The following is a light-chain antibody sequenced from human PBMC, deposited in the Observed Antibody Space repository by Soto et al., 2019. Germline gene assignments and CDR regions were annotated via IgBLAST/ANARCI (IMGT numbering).Light chain of an antibody. CDR1: PSVSSSY. CDR2: GAS. CDR3: QQSGSSTPT. Sequence: EIVLTQSPGTLSLSQGARDTLFCRASPSVSSSYLAWYQKKPGQAPWILIYGASSRATGIPDRFSRIVSGTDFNLTLRRLETEDCAVYEGQQSGSSTPTFCPLTKVDIK. J-gene: IGKJ1*01. V-gene: IGKV3-20*01.